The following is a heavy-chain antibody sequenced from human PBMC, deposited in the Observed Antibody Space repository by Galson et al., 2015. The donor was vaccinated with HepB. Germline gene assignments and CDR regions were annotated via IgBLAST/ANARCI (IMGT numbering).Heavy chain of an antibody. D-gene: IGHD1-1*01. CDR1: GYTFTSYG. V-gene: IGHV1-18*01. Sequence: SVKVSCKASGYTFTSYGISWVRQAPGQGLEWMGWISAYNGNTNYAQKLQGRVTMTTDASTSTAYMELRSLRSDDTAVYYCARAYTLVFDFDYWGQGTLVTVSS. CDR3: ARAYTLVFDFDY. CDR2: ISAYNGNT. J-gene: IGHJ4*02.